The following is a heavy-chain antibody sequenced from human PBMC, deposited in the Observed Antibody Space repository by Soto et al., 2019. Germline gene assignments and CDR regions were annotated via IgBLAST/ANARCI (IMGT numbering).Heavy chain of an antibody. D-gene: IGHD6-13*01. J-gene: IGHJ6*02. CDR1: GYDFTAYD. CDR2: MNPINGAT. Sequence: ASVKVSCKASGYDFTAYDINWVRQASGQGLEWMGWMNPINGATGSARRFQGRVSMTRNSATATAYLELTSLRSDDSAVYYCGRGPSPRAPAGGTPYYYAMDVWGQGTTVTVSS. CDR3: GRGPSPRAPAGGTPYYYAMDV. V-gene: IGHV1-8*02.